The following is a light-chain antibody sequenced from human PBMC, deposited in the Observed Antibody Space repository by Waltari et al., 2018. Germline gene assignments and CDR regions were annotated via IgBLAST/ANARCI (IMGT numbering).Light chain of an antibody. CDR1: QTISNW. V-gene: IGKV1-5*03. CDR3: LQYNHFWS. CDR2: KAF. Sequence: DIQMTQFPSALSASVGDKVTITCRASQTISNWVAWYQQRPGKPPQLLISKAFSLKSGVSSRFSGSFSGTEFTLTISSLQPDDFATYYCLQYNHFWSFGQGTKV. J-gene: IGKJ1*01.